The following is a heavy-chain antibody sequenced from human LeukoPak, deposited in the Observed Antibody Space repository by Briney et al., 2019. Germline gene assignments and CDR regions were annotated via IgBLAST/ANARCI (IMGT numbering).Heavy chain of an antibody. CDR1: GFTFSSYS. J-gene: IGHJ4*02. V-gene: IGHV3-21*01. D-gene: IGHD3-10*01. CDR2: ISSSSSYI. Sequence: GGSLRLSCAASGFTFSSYSMNWVRQAPGKGLEWFSSISSSSSYIYYADSVKGRFTISRDNAKNSLYLQMNSLRAEDTAVYYCARDSYRGFGELLLFDYWGQGTLVTVSS. CDR3: ARDSYRGFGELLLFDY.